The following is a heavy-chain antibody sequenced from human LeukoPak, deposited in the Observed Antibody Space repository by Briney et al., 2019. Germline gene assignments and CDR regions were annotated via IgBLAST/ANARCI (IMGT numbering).Heavy chain of an antibody. V-gene: IGHV3-21*01. D-gene: IGHD6-6*01. Sequence: GGSLRLSCAASGFTFSSYSMNWVRQAPGKGLEWVSSISSSSSYIYYADPVKGRFTISRDNAKNSLYLQMNSLRAEDTAVYYCARGKGIAARQPVSYYYYYGMDVWGQGTTVTVSS. CDR2: ISSSSSYI. J-gene: IGHJ6*02. CDR1: GFTFSSYS. CDR3: ARGKGIAARQPVSYYYYYGMDV.